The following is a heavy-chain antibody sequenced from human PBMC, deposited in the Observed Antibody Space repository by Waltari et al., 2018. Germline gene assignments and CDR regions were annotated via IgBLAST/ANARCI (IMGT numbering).Heavy chain of an antibody. D-gene: IGHD2-15*01. CDR2: IIPIFGKA. V-gene: IGHV1-69*13. J-gene: IGHJ6*02. CDR1: GGTFSSYA. Sequence: QVQLVQSGAEVKKPGSSVKVSCKASGGTFSSYAISWVRQAPGQGLEWMGGIIPIFGKANYAQKFQGRVTITADESTSTAYMELSSLRSEDTAVYYCARGRKLPDYYYYYGMDVWGQGTTVTVSS. CDR3: ARGRKLPDYYYYYGMDV.